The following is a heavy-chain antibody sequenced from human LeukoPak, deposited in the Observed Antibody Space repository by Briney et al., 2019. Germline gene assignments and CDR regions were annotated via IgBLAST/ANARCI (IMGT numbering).Heavy chain of an antibody. CDR2: IYSGGST. D-gene: IGHD5-18*01. Sequence: GGSLRLSCAASGFTVSSNYMSWVRQAPGEGLEWVSVIYSGGSTYYADSVKGRFTISRDNSKNTLYLQMNSLRAEDTAVYYCARGTRTSYGLGYWGQGTLVTVSS. J-gene: IGHJ4*02. CDR1: GFTVSSNY. V-gene: IGHV3-53*01. CDR3: ARGTRTSYGLGY.